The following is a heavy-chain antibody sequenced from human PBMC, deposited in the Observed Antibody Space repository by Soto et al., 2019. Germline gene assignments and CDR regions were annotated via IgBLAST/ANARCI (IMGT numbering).Heavy chain of an antibody. V-gene: IGHV3-7*01. Sequence: EVQLVESGGGLVQPGGSLRLSCAASGFTFSSYWMSWVRQAPGKGLEWVANIKQDGSEKYYVDSVKGRFTITRDNAKNSLYLQMNRLRAEDTAVYYCARGAREWSEYYYYMDVWGKGTTVTVSS. J-gene: IGHJ6*03. CDR2: IKQDGSEK. D-gene: IGHD3-3*01. CDR1: GFTFSSYW. CDR3: ARGAREWSEYYYYMDV.